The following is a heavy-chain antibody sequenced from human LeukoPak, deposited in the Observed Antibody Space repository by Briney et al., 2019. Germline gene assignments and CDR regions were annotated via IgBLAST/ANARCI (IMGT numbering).Heavy chain of an antibody. CDR1: GYTFTCYY. Sequence: ASVKVSCKASGYTFTCYYMHWVRQAPGQGLEWMGRINPNSGGTNYAQKFQGRVTMTRDTSISTAYMELSRLRSDDTAVYYCARDLHTFGFDYWGQGTLVTVSS. CDR2: INPNSGGT. D-gene: IGHD3-16*01. J-gene: IGHJ4*02. V-gene: IGHV1-2*06. CDR3: ARDLHTFGFDY.